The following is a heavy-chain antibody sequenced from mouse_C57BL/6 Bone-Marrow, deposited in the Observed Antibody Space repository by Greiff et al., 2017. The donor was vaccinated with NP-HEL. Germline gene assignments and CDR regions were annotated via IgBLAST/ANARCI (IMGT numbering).Heavy chain of an antibody. CDR1: GYTFTSYW. V-gene: IGHV1-69*01. D-gene: IGHD2-12*01. CDR3: ASEPYDVAWFAY. Sequence: QVQLQQPGAELVMPGASVKLSCKASGYTFTSYWMHWVKQRPGQGLEWIGEIDPSDSYTNYNRKFKGKSTLTVDKSSSTAYMQLSSLTSEDSAVYYCASEPYDVAWFAYWGQGTLVTVSA. J-gene: IGHJ3*01. CDR2: IDPSDSYT.